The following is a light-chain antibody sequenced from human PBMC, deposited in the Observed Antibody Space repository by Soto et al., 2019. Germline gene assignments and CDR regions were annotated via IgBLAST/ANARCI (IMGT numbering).Light chain of an antibody. CDR1: QTVSTNY. V-gene: IGKV3-20*01. Sequence: EIVLTQSPGTLSLSPGERATLSCRASQTVSTNYLAWYQQKPGQAPRLLIYGASSRATGIPDRFSGSGAGTDFILTISRREPEDFAVYYCQQYGSSPRTFGQGTKLEIK. CDR2: GAS. CDR3: QQYGSSPRT. J-gene: IGKJ2*01.